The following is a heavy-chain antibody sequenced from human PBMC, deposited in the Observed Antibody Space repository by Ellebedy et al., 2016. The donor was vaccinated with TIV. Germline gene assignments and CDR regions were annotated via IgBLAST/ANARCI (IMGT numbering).Heavy chain of an antibody. V-gene: IGHV1-69*02. CDR3: AINDRPAIPP. CDR1: GGTFSSYS. CDR2: IIPILGMT. Sequence: ASVKVSCKASGGTFSSYSISWVLHPPGHGLEWMGRIIPILGMTNYAQKFQGRVTLTADTSTNTAYMELRSLKSEDTAVYYCAINDRPAIPPWGQGTLVTVSS. D-gene: IGHD1-1*01. J-gene: IGHJ5*02.